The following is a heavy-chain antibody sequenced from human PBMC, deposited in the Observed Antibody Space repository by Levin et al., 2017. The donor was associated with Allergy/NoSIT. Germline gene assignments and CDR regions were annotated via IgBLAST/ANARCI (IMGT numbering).Heavy chain of an antibody. CDR2: ISYDGKDN. V-gene: IGHV3-30*04. Sequence: GGSLRLSCAASGFTFGFYKMHWVRQAPGKGLEWVAAISYDGKDNQDAESVKGRFTISRDNSRDTLYLHMSNLRADDTAVYYCAREAAYTSGWSSFNPWGQGTLVNVSS. CDR1: GFTFGFYK. CDR3: AREAAYTSGWSSFNP. D-gene: IGHD6-19*01. J-gene: IGHJ5*02.